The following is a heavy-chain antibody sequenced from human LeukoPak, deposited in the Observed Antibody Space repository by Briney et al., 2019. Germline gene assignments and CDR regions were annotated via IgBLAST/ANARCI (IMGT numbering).Heavy chain of an antibody. Sequence: RRSLRLSCAASGFAFTRYTMHWVRQAPGKGLEWVAVVLYDGINKYYADSVKGRFTLSRDNSKNTLSLQMNTLRADDTAVYYCVRDNYGGILDFWGQRTLVIVFS. CDR3: VRDNYGGILDF. J-gene: IGHJ4*02. V-gene: IGHV3-30*04. D-gene: IGHD2-21*01. CDR1: GFAFTRYT. CDR2: VLYDGINK.